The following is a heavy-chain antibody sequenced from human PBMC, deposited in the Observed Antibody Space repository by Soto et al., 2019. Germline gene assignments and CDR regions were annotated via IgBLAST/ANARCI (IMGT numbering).Heavy chain of an antibody. CDR1: GGSISSYY. CDR2: IYYSGST. J-gene: IGHJ4*02. Sequence: SETLSLTCTVSGGSISSYYWSWIRQPPGKGREWIGYIYYSGSTNYNPSLKSRVTTSVDTSKNQFTLKLSSVTAADTAVYYSARLNYDYVWWSYTFFDYWGQGTLVTVSS. CDR3: ARLNYDYVWWSYTFFDY. D-gene: IGHD3-16*01. V-gene: IGHV4-59*01.